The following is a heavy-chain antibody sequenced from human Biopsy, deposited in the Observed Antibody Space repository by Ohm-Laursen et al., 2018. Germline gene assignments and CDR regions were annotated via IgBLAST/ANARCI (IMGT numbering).Heavy chain of an antibody. D-gene: IGHD2-21*01. CDR2: IWFDETNK. J-gene: IGHJ4*02. CDR3: ARDPRDSPLGLFDY. Sequence: SLRLSCTASGFTLNKHGMHWVRQAPGKGLEWVAVIWFDETNKHYADSVKGRFTISRDNSKNMLYLQMNNLRDADTAVYYCARDPRDSPLGLFDYWGLGTLVTGSS. CDR1: GFTLNKHG. V-gene: IGHV3-33*01.